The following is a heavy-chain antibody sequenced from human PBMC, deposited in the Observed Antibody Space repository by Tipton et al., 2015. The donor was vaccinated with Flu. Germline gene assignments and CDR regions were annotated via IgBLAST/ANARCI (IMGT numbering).Heavy chain of an antibody. Sequence: TLSLTCTVSADSITTYYWSWIRQSPGKPMERIGYIYHTGAAKSNPSLASRVTMSVNTSKNQFSLKLSSVTTADTATYYCATVRWTPTWTLSGFASWVQGTLVTVSA. CDR1: ADSITTYY. CDR2: IYHTGAA. CDR3: ATVRWTPTWTLSGFAS. J-gene: IGHJ4*02. V-gene: IGHV4-59*01. D-gene: IGHD5-24*01.